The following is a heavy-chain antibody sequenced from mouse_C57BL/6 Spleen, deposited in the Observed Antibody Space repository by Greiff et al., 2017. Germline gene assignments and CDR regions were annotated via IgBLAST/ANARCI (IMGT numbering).Heavy chain of an antibody. CDR2: IDPSDSYT. V-gene: IGHV1-50*01. Sequence: VQLQQPGAELVKPGASVKLSCKASGYTFTSYWMQWVEQRPGQGLEWIGEIDPSDSYTNYNQKFKGKATLTVDTSSSTAYMQLSSLTSEDSAVYYCARERAYYGSRKGYFDVWGTGTTVTVSS. J-gene: IGHJ1*03. CDR3: ARERAYYGSRKGYFDV. CDR1: GYTFTSYW. D-gene: IGHD1-1*01.